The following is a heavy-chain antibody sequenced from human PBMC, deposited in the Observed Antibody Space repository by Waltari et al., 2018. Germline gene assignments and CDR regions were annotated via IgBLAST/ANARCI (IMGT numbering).Heavy chain of an antibody. CDR1: GYSISSGYY. CDR2: IYQSGST. CDR3: ARHQVGGRDFEY. J-gene: IGHJ4*02. D-gene: IGHD1-26*01. Sequence: QVQLHESGPGLVKSSETLSLTCAVSGYSISSGYYWGWIRPPPGKGMEWIGTIYQSGSTYYTPSLKSRITISLDSSKNQFSLKLNSVTAADTAVYYCARHQVGGRDFEYWGQGTLVTVSS. V-gene: IGHV4-38-2*01.